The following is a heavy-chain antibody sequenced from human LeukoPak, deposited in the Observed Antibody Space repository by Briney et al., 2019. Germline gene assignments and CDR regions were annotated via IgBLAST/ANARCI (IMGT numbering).Heavy chain of an antibody. CDR3: TVQFWSGYSVYYYSYMDV. V-gene: IGHV3-74*01. J-gene: IGHJ6*03. CDR2: INSGGTVT. CDR1: GFTFSDFW. Sequence: GGSLRLSCAASGFTFSDFWMHWVRQAPGKGLVWVSRINSGGTVTNYADSVKGRLTISRDNAKNTLYLQMNSLRAEDTAVYYCTVQFWSGYSVYYYSYMDVWGKGTTVTVSS. D-gene: IGHD3-3*01.